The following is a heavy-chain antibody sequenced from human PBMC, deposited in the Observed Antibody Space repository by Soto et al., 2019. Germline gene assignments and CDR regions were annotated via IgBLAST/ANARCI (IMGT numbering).Heavy chain of an antibody. V-gene: IGHV3-33*01. CDR1: GFTFSSYG. D-gene: IGHD2-15*01. CDR3: ARGEAKVGYCSGGSCYSSAFDI. J-gene: IGHJ3*02. CDR2: IWYDGSNK. Sequence: LRLSCAASGFTFSSYGMHWVRQAPGKGLEWVAVIWYDGSNKYYADSVKGRFTISRDNSKNTLYLQMNSLRAEDTAVYYCARGEAKVGYCSGGSCYSSAFDIWGQGTMVTVSS.